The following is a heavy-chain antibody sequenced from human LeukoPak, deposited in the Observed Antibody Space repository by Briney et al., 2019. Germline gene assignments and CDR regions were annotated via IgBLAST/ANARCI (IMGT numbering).Heavy chain of an antibody. Sequence: GRSLRLSCAASGFTFSSYAMHWVRQAPGKGLEWVAVISYDGSNKYYADSVKGRFTISRDNSKNTLYPQMNSLRAEDTAVYYCARSIAAAQNYFDYWGQGTLVTVSS. J-gene: IGHJ4*02. CDR2: ISYDGSNK. CDR1: GFTFSSYA. CDR3: ARSIAAAQNYFDY. D-gene: IGHD6-13*01. V-gene: IGHV3-30-3*01.